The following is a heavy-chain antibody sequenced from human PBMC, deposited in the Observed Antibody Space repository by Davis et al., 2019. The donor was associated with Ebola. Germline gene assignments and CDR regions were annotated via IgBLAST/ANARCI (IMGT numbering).Heavy chain of an antibody. CDR3: ARAPITMIVDAFDI. V-gene: IGHV4-34*01. D-gene: IGHD3-22*01. CDR1: GGSFSGYY. CDR2: INHSGST. Sequence: MPSETLSLTCAVYGGSFSGYYWSWIRQPPGKGLEWIGEINHSGSTNYNPSLKSRVTISVDTSKNQFSLKLSSVTAADTAVYYCARAPITMIVDAFDIWGQGTMVTVSS. J-gene: IGHJ3*02.